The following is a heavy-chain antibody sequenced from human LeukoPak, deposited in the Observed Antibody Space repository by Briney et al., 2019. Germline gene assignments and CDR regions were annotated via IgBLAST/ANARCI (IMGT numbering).Heavy chain of an antibody. CDR1: GFTFSSYS. CDR2: ISSSSSYI. CDR3: ASGSYYGVRYFDY. Sequence: GGSLRLSCAASGFTFSSYSMNWVRQAPGKGLEWVSSISSSSSYIYYADSVKGRFTISRDNAKNSLYLQMNSLRAEDTAVYYCASGSYYGVRYFDYWGQGTLVTVSS. V-gene: IGHV3-21*01. D-gene: IGHD1-26*01. J-gene: IGHJ4*02.